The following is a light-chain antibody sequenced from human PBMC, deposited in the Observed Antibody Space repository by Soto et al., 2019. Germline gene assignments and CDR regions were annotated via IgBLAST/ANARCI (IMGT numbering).Light chain of an antibody. CDR2: WAS. CDR1: LSILYSSNNKTY. Sequence: DIVMTQSPDSLAVSLGERATINCKSSLSILYSSNNKTYLAWYQQKPGQSPKLLISWASTRESGVPDRFSGSGSGTDFTLTISSLQAEDVAVYYCQQYYDPPLTFGGGTKVEIK. J-gene: IGKJ4*01. CDR3: QQYYDPPLT. V-gene: IGKV4-1*01.